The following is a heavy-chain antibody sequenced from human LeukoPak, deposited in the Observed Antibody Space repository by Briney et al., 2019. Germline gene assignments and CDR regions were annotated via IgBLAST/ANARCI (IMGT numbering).Heavy chain of an antibody. D-gene: IGHD6-6*01. V-gene: IGHV1-8*03. J-gene: IGHJ4*02. Sequence: ASVKVSCKASGYTFTSYDINWVRQATGQGLEWMGWMNPNSGITGYAQKFQGRVTITRNTSISTAYMELSSLRSEDTAVYYCARAPRSSRSSSPFRYYFDYWGQGTLVTVSS. CDR2: MNPNSGIT. CDR1: GYTFTSYD. CDR3: ARAPRSSRSSSPFRYYFDY.